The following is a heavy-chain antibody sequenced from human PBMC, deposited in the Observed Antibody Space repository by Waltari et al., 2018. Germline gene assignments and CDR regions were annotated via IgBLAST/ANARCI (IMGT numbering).Heavy chain of an antibody. CDR1: GFTVTSTA. J-gene: IGHJ5*02. D-gene: IGHD3-3*01. V-gene: IGHV1-58*02. Sequence: QMQLVQSGPEVTKPGTSLKGSCKASGFTVTSTATQRVRQARGHRPEWIGWIVVGSGITYYAQKFQERVTLTRDVSTSTAYMELSSLRSEDTAVYYCAPDPSRSDNWFDPWGQGTLVTVSS. CDR2: IVVGSGIT. CDR3: APDPSRSDNWFDP.